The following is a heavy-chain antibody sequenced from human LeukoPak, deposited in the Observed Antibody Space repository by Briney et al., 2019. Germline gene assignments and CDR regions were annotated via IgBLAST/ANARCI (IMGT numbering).Heavy chain of an antibody. CDR1: GGTFSSYA. CDR3: EGPSRGGINWYFDL. V-gene: IGHV1-69*13. Sequence: SVKVSCKASGGTFSSYAISWVRQAPGQGLEWMGGIIPIFGTANYAQKFQGRVTITADESTSTAYMELSSLRSEDTAVYYCEGPSRGGINWYFDLWGRGTLVTVSS. CDR2: IIPIFGTA. J-gene: IGHJ2*01. D-gene: IGHD3-16*01.